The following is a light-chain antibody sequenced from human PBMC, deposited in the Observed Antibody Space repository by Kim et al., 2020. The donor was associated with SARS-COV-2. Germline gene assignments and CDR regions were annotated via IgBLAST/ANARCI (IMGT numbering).Light chain of an antibody. V-gene: IGKV4-1*01. Sequence: RATIHRKSSQSVFFSSNNMNYLAWYQQKPGQPPRLRIRWASTRESGVPDRFSGSGSGTDFTLTISSLQAEDVAVYYCQQYYRTLTFGGGTKVDIK. CDR1: QSVFFSSNNMNY. CDR3: QQYYRTLT. CDR2: WAS. J-gene: IGKJ4*01.